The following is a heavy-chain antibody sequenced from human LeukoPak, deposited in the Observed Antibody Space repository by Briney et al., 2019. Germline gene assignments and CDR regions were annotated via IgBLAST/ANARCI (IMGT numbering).Heavy chain of an antibody. D-gene: IGHD3-10*01. CDR3: ARDRTMVRGVGGY. Sequence: GGSLRLSCAASGFTFSSYSMNWVRQAPGKGLEWVANIKQDGSEKYYVDSVKGRFTISRDNAKNSLYLQMNSLRAEDTAVYYCARDRTMVRGVGGYWGQGTLVTVSS. CDR1: GFTFSSYS. V-gene: IGHV3-7*01. J-gene: IGHJ4*02. CDR2: IKQDGSEK.